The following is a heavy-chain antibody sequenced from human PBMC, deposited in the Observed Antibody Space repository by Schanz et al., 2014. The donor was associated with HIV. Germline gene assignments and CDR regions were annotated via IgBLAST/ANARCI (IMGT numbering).Heavy chain of an antibody. CDR2: IKSTANRYAT. J-gene: IGHJ3*01. Sequence: EVQLVESGGGLVKPGGSLRLSCAASGFTFSNAWMNWVRQAPGKSLEWVGRIKSTANRYATAYAASVKGRFTISRDDSKNTAYLQMNSLKTEDTAVYYCTRHLDPPVYNWNYGDAFDLWGQGTMVTVSS. V-gene: IGHV3-73*01. CDR1: GFTFSNAW. D-gene: IGHD1-7*01. CDR3: TRHLDPPVYNWNYGDAFDL.